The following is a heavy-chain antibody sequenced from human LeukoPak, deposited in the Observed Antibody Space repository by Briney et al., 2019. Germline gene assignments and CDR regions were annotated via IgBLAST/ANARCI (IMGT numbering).Heavy chain of an antibody. CDR2: IYSGGST. D-gene: IGHD3-22*01. CDR3: ASDLNYYDSSGQSYAFDI. Sequence: GGSLRLSCAASGFTVSSNYMSWVRQAPGKGLEWVSVIYSGGSTYYADSVKGRFTISRDNSKNTLYLQMNSLRAEDTAVYYCASDLNYYDSSGQSYAFDIWGQGTMVTVSS. J-gene: IGHJ3*02. CDR1: GFTVSSNY. V-gene: IGHV3-53*01.